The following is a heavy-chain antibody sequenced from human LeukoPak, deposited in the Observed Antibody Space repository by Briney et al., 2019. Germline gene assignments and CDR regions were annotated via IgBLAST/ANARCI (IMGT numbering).Heavy chain of an antibody. CDR1: GFTFRNYP. CDR2: ISGSGGSS. V-gene: IGHV3-23*01. D-gene: IGHD6-13*01. J-gene: IGHJ4*02. Sequence: PGGSLRLSCAASGFTFRNYPMSWVRQAPWKGLEWVSGISGSGGSSYYADSVKGRFTISRDNSKNTLFLQMNSLRAEDTAVYYCARKSDSSSWYGSPGRWGQGTLVTVSS. CDR3: ARKSDSSSWYGSPGR.